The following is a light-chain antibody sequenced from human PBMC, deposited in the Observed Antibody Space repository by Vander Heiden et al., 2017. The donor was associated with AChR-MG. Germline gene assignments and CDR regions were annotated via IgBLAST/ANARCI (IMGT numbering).Light chain of an antibody. J-gene: IGLJ2*01. CDR3: SYRDVSGKKVL. V-gene: IGLV3-19*01. CDR1: RFRHYD. CDR2: GKN. Sequence: SSELSPDPTVSMALGQTVRITCQGDRFRHYDASWYQQRPGQAPVIVSYGKNKRPSGIPDRFSGSNSGSSASLTITGAQAEGKADYYCSYRDVSGKKVLFGGGTKLTVL.